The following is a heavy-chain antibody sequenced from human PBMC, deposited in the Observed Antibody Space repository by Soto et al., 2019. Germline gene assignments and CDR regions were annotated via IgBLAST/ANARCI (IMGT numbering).Heavy chain of an antibody. V-gene: IGHV3-23*01. CDR2: ISGSGGST. CDR1: VFTFSSYA. CDR3: AKDLRTVTPYYGMDV. J-gene: IGHJ6*02. Sequence: GRSLRLSCSASVFTFSSYAMSWVRQAPGKGLEWVSAISGSGGSTYYADSVKGRFTISRDNSKNTLYLQMNSLRAEDTAVYYCAKDLRTVTPYYGMDVWGQGTTVTVSS. D-gene: IGHD4-4*01.